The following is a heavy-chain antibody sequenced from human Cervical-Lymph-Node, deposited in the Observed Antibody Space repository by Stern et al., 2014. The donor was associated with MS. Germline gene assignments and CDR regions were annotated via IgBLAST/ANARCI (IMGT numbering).Heavy chain of an antibody. Sequence: QVQLVQSGAEVKKPGASVKVSCKASGHTFTGYYMHWVRQAPGQGLEWMGWINPNSGGTNYTQKFQGWVTMTRDTSISTAYMDLSRLRSDDTAVYYCARGGRSSGWSPPDAFDIWGQGTMVIVSS. CDR1: GHTFTGYY. CDR3: ARGGRSSGWSPPDAFDI. CDR2: INPNSGGT. D-gene: IGHD6-19*01. J-gene: IGHJ3*02. V-gene: IGHV1-2*04.